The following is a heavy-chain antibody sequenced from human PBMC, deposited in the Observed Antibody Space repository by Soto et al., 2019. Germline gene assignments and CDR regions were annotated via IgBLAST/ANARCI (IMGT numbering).Heavy chain of an antibody. V-gene: IGHV1-69*13. D-gene: IGHD6-19*01. CDR1: GGTFSSYA. CDR3: ARVAVAAVYCYGMDV. CDR2: IIPIFGTA. Sequence: ASVKVSCKASGGTFSSYAISWVRQAPGQGLEWMGGIIPIFGTANYAQKFQGRVTITADESTSTAYMELSSLRSEDTAVYYCARVAVAAVYCYGMDVWGQGTTVTVSS. J-gene: IGHJ6*02.